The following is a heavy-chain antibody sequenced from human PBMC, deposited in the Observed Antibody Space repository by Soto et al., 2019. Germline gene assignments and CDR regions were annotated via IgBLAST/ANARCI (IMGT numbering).Heavy chain of an antibody. Sequence: GGSLRLSCAASGFTFSSYSMNWVRQAPGKGLEWVSYISSSSSTIYYADSVKGRFTISRDNAKNSLYLQMNSLRAEDTAVYYCVRVGGEFRSAAVGPIAPIDYWGQGTLVTVSS. J-gene: IGHJ4*02. CDR1: GFTFSSYS. D-gene: IGHD6-13*01. V-gene: IGHV3-48*01. CDR2: ISSSSSTI. CDR3: VRVGGEFRSAAVGPIAPIDY.